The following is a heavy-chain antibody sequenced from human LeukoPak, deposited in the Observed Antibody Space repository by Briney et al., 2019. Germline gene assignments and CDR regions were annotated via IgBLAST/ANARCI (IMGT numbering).Heavy chain of an antibody. Sequence: GRSLRLSCAASGFTFSSYAMHWVRQAPGKGLEWVAVISYDGSNKYYADSVKGRFTISRDNSKNTLYLQMNSLRAEDTAVYYCARDLSGYSSSPDYWGQGTLVTVSS. CDR2: ISYDGSNK. CDR3: ARDLSGYSSSPDY. V-gene: IGHV3-30-3*01. CDR1: GFTFSSYA. D-gene: IGHD6-13*01. J-gene: IGHJ4*02.